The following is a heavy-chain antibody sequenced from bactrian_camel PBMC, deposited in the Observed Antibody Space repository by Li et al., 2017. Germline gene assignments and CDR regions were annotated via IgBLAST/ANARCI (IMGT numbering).Heavy chain of an antibody. CDR3: AAHRAETCRVVDEFWY. J-gene: IGHJ4*01. Sequence: QLVESGGDLVQPGGSLRLSCAASGFTFSSYAMSWVRQAPGKGLEWVSTINGGGWDTAYADSVKGRFTTFHDKAKRTLYLQMTNLKAEDTAMYYCAAHRAETCRVVDEFWYWGQGTQVTVS. D-gene: IGHD2*01. CDR1: GFTFSSYA. CDR2: INGGGWDT. V-gene: IGHV3S42*01.